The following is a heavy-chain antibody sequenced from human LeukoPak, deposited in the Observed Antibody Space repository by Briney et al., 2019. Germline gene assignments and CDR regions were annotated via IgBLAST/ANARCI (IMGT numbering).Heavy chain of an antibody. D-gene: IGHD2-2*01. CDR1: GFTFSSYW. V-gene: IGHV3-74*01. CDR2: INSDGSST. CDR3: TTPTGPAVIIDY. J-gene: IGHJ4*02. Sequence: PGGSLRLSCAASGFTFSSYWMHWVRQAPGKGLVWVSRINSDGSSTSYADSVKGRFTISRDNSKNTLYLEMNSLRAEDTAVYYCTTPTGPAVIIDYWGPGTLVTVSS.